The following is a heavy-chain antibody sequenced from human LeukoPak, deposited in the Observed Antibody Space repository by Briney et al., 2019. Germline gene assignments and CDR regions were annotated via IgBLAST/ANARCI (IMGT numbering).Heavy chain of an antibody. Sequence: RASVKVSCKASGYTFTGYYMHWVRQAPGQGLEWMGRINPNSGGTNYAQKFHGRVTMTRDTSISTAYMELSRLRSDDTAVYYCARDRSTYYYMDVWGKGTTVTVSS. CDR3: ARDRSTYYYMDV. J-gene: IGHJ6*03. CDR2: INPNSGGT. V-gene: IGHV1-2*06. CDR1: GYTFTGYY.